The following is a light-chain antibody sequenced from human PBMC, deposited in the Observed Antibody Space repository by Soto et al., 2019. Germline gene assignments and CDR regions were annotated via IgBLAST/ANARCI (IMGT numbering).Light chain of an antibody. CDR2: AAS. CDR3: QQRANWPPRDT. J-gene: IGKJ2*01. V-gene: IGKV3-11*01. Sequence: DIVLTQSPATLSLSPGERASLSCRASQSVGTSLAWYQQRPGQAPRLLLSAASTRATGIPARFSGSGAGTACTLTISGLQPEDVAVYYCQQRANWPPRDTFGQGTKLEIK. CDR1: QSVGTS.